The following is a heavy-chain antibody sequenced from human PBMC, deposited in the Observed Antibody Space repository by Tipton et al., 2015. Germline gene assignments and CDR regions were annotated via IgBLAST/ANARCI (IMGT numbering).Heavy chain of an antibody. CDR3: AKDRNEVWSGFYPRYFDS. CDR2: ISGTGDLT. D-gene: IGHD3-3*01. V-gene: IGHV3-23*01. J-gene: IGHJ4*02. Sequence: GSLRLSCAASGFTFDDYAMHWVRRAPGKGLEWVSGISGTGDLTFYVDSVKGRFTTSRDNSKNTLCLQMDILRDEDTAIYYCAKDRNEVWSGFYPRYFDSWGQGTLVTVSS. CDR1: GFTFDDYA.